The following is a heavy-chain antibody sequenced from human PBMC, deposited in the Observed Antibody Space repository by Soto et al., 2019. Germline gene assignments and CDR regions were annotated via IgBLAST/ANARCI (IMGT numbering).Heavy chain of an antibody. CDR2: MNPNSGNT. CDR1: GYAFTSYD. J-gene: IGHJ5*02. CDR3: ARVAYKNRPNWFDP. D-gene: IGHD1-20*01. V-gene: IGHV1-8*01. Sequence: QVQLVQSGAEVKKPGASVKVSCKASGYAFTSYDINWVRQATGQGLEWMGWMNPNSGNTGYAQKFQGRVTMTRNTSISTAYMELSSLRSEDTAVYYCARVAYKNRPNWFDPWGQGTLVTVSS.